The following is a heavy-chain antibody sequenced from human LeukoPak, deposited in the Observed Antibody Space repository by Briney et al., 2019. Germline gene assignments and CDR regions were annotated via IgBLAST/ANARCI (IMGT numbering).Heavy chain of an antibody. CDR3: TRHVEYSSSRLDWFDP. J-gene: IGHJ5*02. CDR1: GFTFSGSA. D-gene: IGHD6-6*01. CDR2: IRSKANSYAT. V-gene: IGHV3-73*01. Sequence: GGSLRLSCAASGFTFSGSAMHWVRQTSGKGLEWVGRIRSKANSYATAYAASVKARFTISRDDSKNTAYLQMNSLKTEDTAVYYCTRHVEYSSSRLDWFDPWGQGTLVTVSS.